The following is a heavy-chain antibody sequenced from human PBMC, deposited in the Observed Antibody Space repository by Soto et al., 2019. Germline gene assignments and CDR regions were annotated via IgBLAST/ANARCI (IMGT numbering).Heavy chain of an antibody. Sequence: QVQLVQSGTEVKKPGASVKVSCKASGYTVTDYYIHWVRQAPGQGLEWMGWIDPKNGGTISAQKFQDRVTMTRDTSISTAYMDLSRLTSDDTALYYCARDDYGIYPYWGQGTLVTVSS. D-gene: IGHD1-26*01. J-gene: IGHJ4*02. V-gene: IGHV1-2*02. CDR3: ARDDYGIYPY. CDR1: GYTVTDYY. CDR2: IDPKNGGT.